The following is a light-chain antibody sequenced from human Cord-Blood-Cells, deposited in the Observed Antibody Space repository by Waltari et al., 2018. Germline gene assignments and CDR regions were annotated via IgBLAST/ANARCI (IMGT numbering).Light chain of an antibody. V-gene: IGKV3D-7*01. CDR1: QSVSSSY. J-gene: IGKJ1*01. Sequence: PGERVTLSCRASQSVSSSYLTWYQQKPGQAPRLLIYGASTRATGIPASFSGSGSGTDFTLTISSLQPEDFAVYYCQQDRRRTFGQGTKVEIK. CDR3: QQDRRRT. CDR2: GAS.